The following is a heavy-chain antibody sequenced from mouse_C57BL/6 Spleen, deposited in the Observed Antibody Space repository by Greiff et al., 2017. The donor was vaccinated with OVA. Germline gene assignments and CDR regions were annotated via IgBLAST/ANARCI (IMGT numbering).Heavy chain of an antibody. J-gene: IGHJ2*01. CDR3: ARGGGLYPYYFDY. D-gene: IGHD1-1*02. CDR1: GYTFTSYW. V-gene: IGHV1-61*01. CDR2: IYPSDSET. Sequence: VQLQQPGAELVRPGSSVKLSCKASGYTFTSYWMDWVKQRPGQGLEWIGNIYPSDSETHYNQKFKDKATLTVDKSSSTAYMQLSSLTSEDSAVYYCARGGGLYPYYFDYWGQGTTLTVSS.